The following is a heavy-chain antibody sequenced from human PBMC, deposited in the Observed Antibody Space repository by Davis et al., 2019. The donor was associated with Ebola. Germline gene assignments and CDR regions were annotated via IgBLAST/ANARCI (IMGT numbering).Heavy chain of an antibody. CDR3: ARSILLWTRDI. D-gene: IGHD3-10*01. CDR1: GLSFKTTW. Sequence: GESLKISCAASGLSFKTTWMSWVRQAPGKGLEWVANIKQDGGEKYYVDSLKGRFTISRDNAKNSLYLQMNSLRAEDTAVYYCARSILLWTRDIWGQGTMVTVSS. V-gene: IGHV3-7*01. J-gene: IGHJ3*02. CDR2: IKQDGGEK.